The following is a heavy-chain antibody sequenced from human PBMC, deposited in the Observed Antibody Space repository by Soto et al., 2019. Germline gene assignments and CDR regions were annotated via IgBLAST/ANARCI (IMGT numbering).Heavy chain of an antibody. V-gene: IGHV1-8*01. J-gene: IGHJ6*02. CDR2: MNPNSGNT. CDR3: ARERTGTTSMEV. Sequence: QVQLVQSGAEVKKPGASVKFSCKASGYTFTSYDINCVRQATGQGLEWMGWMNPNSGNTGYAQKFQGRVTMTRNTSISTAYMELSSLRSEDTAVYYCARERTGTTSMEVWGQGTKVTVSS. CDR1: GYTFTSYD. D-gene: IGHD1-1*01.